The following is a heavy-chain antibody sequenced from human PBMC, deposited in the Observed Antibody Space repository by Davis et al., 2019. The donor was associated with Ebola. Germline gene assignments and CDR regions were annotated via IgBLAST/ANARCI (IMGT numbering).Heavy chain of an antibody. Sequence: PSETLSLTCTVSGGSISSYYWSWIRQPPGKGLEWIGEINHSGSTNYNPSLKSRVTISVDTSKNQFSLKLSSVTAADTAVYYCARVPWEYYFDYWGQGTLVTVSS. CDR2: INHSGST. V-gene: IGHV4-34*01. CDR1: GGSISSYY. D-gene: IGHD1-26*01. CDR3: ARVPWEYYFDY. J-gene: IGHJ4*02.